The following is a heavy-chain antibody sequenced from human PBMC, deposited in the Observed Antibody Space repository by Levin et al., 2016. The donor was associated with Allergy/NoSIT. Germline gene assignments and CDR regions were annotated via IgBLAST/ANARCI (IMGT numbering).Heavy chain of an antibody. V-gene: IGHV1-69*01. Sequence: WVRQAPGQGLEWMGGIIPIFGTANYAQKFQGRVTITADESTSTAYMELSSLRSEDTAVYYCARVLPMTTVGYCYYYMDVWGKGTTVTVSS. CDR2: IIPIFGTA. CDR3: ARVLPMTTVGYCYYYMDV. D-gene: IGHD4-11*01. J-gene: IGHJ6*03.